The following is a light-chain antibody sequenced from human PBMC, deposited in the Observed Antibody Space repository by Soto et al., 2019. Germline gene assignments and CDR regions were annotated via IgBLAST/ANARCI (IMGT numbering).Light chain of an antibody. J-gene: IGLJ3*02. Sequence: QSALTQPASVSGSPGQSITISCTGSSSDIGAYNYVSWYQQHPGKAPKLMNYDVTNRPSGVSYRFSGSKSGSTASLTISVLQAEDEADYCSSSYTIRRIRVFGGGTKLTVL. CDR2: DVT. CDR1: SSDIGAYNY. CDR3: SSYTIRRIRV. V-gene: IGLV2-14*01.